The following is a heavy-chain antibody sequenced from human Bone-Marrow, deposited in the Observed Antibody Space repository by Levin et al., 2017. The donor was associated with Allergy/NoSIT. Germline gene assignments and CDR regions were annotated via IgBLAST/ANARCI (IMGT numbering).Heavy chain of an antibody. CDR3: ASPIGGGFLAYGMDV. J-gene: IGHJ6*02. D-gene: IGHD3-3*01. CDR2: IIPIFGTA. V-gene: IGHV1-69*06. CDR1: GGTFSSYA. Sequence: AASVKVSCKASGGTFSSYAISWVRQAPGQGLEWMGGIIPIFGTANYAQKFQGRVTITADKSTSTAYMELSSLRSEDTAVYYCASPIGGGFLAYGMDVWGQGTTVTVSS.